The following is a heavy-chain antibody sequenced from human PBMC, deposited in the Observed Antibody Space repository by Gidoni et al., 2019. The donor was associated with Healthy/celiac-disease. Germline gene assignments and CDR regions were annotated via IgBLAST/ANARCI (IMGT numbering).Heavy chain of an antibody. D-gene: IGHD3-10*01. CDR1: GLPLSKAC. Sequence: EVQLVESGGGLVKPGGSVRLAWAASGLPLSKACLSWVRQAPGKGLEWVGRIKSKTDGGTTDYAAPVKGRFTISRDDSKNTLYLQINSLKPEDTAVYYCTTAGMVRGAPGRPYGCFDYWGQGTLVTVSS. J-gene: IGHJ4*02. V-gene: IGHV3-15*01. CDR2: IKSKTDGGTT. CDR3: TTAGMVRGAPGRPYGCFDY.